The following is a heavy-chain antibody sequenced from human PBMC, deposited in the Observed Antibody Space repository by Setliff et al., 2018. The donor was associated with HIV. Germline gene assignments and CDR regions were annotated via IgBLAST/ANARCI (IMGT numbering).Heavy chain of an antibody. V-gene: IGHV4-39*01. D-gene: IGHD5-12*01. CDR1: GGSVSDTSYY. Sequence: PSETLSLTCTVSGGSVSDTSYYWGWIRQPTGKGLEWLANVYYSGGTYYNPSLNSRVTISVDTSRNQFSLKLTSVTAADTALYFCARLGDSGYDFRGYFDYWGQGKLVTVS. CDR3: ARLGDSGYDFRGYFDY. CDR2: VYYSGGT. J-gene: IGHJ4*02.